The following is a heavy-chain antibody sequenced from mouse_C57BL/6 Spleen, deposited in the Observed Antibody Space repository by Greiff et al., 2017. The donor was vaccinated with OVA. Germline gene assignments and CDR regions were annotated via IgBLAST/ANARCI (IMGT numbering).Heavy chain of an antibody. J-gene: IGHJ4*01. CDR2: ISDGGSYT. D-gene: IGHD2-5*01. Sequence: EVQVVESGGGLVKPGGSLKLSCAASGFTFSSYAMSWVRQTPEKRLEWVATISDGGSYTYYPDNVKGRFTISRDNAKNNLYLQMSHLKSEDTAMYYCARDRGYSNREGAMDYWGQGTSVTVSS. CDR3: ARDRGYSNREGAMDY. V-gene: IGHV5-4*01. CDR1: GFTFSSYA.